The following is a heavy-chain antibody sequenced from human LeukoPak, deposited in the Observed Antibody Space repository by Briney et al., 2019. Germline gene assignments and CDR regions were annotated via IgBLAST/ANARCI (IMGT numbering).Heavy chain of an antibody. Sequence: GSLRLSCAASGFTVSSNYMSWVRQAPGKGLEWIGTIYSSGSTFYNPSLMSRVTISVDTSKNQFSLKLSVVTAADTGVYYCASHLTRDYFDYWGQGTLVTVSS. V-gene: IGHV4-59*05. CDR2: IYSSGST. J-gene: IGHJ4*02. CDR1: GFTVSSNY. CDR3: ASHLTRDYFDY.